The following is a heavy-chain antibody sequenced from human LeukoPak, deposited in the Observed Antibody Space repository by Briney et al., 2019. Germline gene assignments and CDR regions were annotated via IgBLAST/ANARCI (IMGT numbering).Heavy chain of an antibody. CDR3: ARGRSNYYGMDV. V-gene: IGHV4-59*01. D-gene: IGHD1-26*01. CDR2: IYYNGNT. CDR1: DGSINSYY. Sequence: SETLSLTCSVSDGSINSYYWNWIRRPPGKGLEWIGYIYYNGNTNYSPSLKSRVTMSVDTSKNLFSLKVSPVTAADTAVYYCARGRSNYYGMDVRGQGTTVTVSS. J-gene: IGHJ6*02.